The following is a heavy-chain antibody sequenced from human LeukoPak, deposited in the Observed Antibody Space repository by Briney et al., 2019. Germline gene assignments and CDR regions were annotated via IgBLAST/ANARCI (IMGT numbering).Heavy chain of an antibody. CDR2: INHSGST. J-gene: IGHJ5*02. CDR3: ARGVYYGSGNDFRFDP. CDR1: GGSLSGYY. V-gene: IGHV4-34*01. D-gene: IGHD3-10*01. Sequence: SVTLSLTCAVYGGSLSGYYWSWIRQPPGKGLEWIGEINHSGSTNYNPSLKSRVTISVDTSKNQFSLKLSSVTAADTAVYYCARGVYYGSGNDFRFDPWGQGTLVTVSS.